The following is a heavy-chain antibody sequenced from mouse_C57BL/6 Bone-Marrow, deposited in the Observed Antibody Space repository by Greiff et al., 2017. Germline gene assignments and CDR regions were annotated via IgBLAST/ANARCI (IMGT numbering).Heavy chain of an antibody. CDR3: ARRAYWYVDV. CDR1: GYTFTSYG. CDR2: IYPRSGNT. J-gene: IGHJ1*03. V-gene: IGHV1-81*01. D-gene: IGHD3-3*01. Sequence: VQLQQSGAELARPGASVKLSCKASGYTFTSYGISWVKQRTGQGLEWIGEIYPRSGNTYYNEKFKGKATLTADKSSSTAYMELRSLTSEDSAVYFCARRAYWYVDVWGKGTTVTVSS.